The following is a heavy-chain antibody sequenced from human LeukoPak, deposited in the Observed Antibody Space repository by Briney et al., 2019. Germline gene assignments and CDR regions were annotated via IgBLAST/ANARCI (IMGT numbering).Heavy chain of an antibody. V-gene: IGHV1-24*01. CDR3: ATGSGSSSWCDYDY. Sequence: EASVKVSCKVSGYTFTTYDINWVRQATGQGLEWMGGFDPEDGETIYAQKFQGRVTMTEDTSTDTAYMELSSLRSEDTAVYYCATGSGSSSWCDYDYWGQGTLVTVSS. D-gene: IGHD6-13*01. CDR2: FDPEDGET. CDR1: GYTFTTYD. J-gene: IGHJ4*02.